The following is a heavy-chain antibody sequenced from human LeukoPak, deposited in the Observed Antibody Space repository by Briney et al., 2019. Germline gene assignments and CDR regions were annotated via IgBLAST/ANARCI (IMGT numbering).Heavy chain of an antibody. J-gene: IGHJ4*02. CDR3: ARDLQWLAACDN. D-gene: IGHD6-19*01. Sequence: GRSLRLSCAPSGFTFSTYGMHWVRQAPDKGLEWVAVIWYDGSNKFYADSVKGRFTISRDNSKNTLYLQINNLRAEDKAVYYCARDLQWLAACDNWGQGTLVTVSS. CDR1: GFTFSTYG. CDR2: IWYDGSNK. V-gene: IGHV3-33*01.